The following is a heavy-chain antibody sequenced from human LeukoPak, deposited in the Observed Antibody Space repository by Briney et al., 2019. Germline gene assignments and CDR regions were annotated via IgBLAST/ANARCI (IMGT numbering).Heavy chain of an antibody. CDR3: ARDGEYSSSSAAFDI. Sequence: GGSLRLSCAASRFTFRSYWMTWVRQAPGKGLEWVANIKQDGSEKYYVDSVKGRFTISRDNAKNSLYLQMNSLRAEDTAVYYCARDGEYSSSSAAFDIWGQGTMVTVSS. CDR2: IKQDGSEK. D-gene: IGHD6-6*01. J-gene: IGHJ3*02. CDR1: RFTFRSYW. V-gene: IGHV3-7*01.